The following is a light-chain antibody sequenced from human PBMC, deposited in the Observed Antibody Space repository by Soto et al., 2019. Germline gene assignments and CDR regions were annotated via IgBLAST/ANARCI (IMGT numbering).Light chain of an antibody. Sequence: ETVLTQSPGTLYFSPGERATLSCRASQSVDNSHVAWYQQRRGLPPRLLIYGASNRATGIPDRFSGSGSGADFTLTISRLEPEDFALYYCQQYNNWPPWTFGQGTKVEVE. CDR3: QQYNNWPPWT. J-gene: IGKJ1*01. CDR1: QSVDNSH. CDR2: GAS. V-gene: IGKV3-20*01.